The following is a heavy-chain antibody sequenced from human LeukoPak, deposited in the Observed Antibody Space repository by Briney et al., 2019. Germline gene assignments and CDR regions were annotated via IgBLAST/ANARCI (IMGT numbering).Heavy chain of an antibody. CDR3: ARESYDSSGYYFTPYYYYGMDV. CDR2: ISYDGSNK. CDR1: GFTFSSYA. D-gene: IGHD3-22*01. V-gene: IGHV3-30-3*01. Sequence: PGGSLRLSCAASGFTFSSYAMHWVRQAPGKGLEWVAVISYDGSNKYYADSVKGRFTISRDNSKNTLYLQMNSLRAEDTAVYYCARESYDSSGYYFTPYYYYGMDVWGQGTTVTVSS. J-gene: IGHJ6*02.